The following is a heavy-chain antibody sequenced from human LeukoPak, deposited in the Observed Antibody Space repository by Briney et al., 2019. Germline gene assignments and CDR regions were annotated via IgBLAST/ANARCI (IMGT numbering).Heavy chain of an antibody. CDR3: ARPNYSGSYAPYYYYGMDV. V-gene: IGHV3-30*04. J-gene: IGHJ6*02. CDR2: ISYDGSNK. D-gene: IGHD1-26*01. CDR1: GFTFSSYA. Sequence: GGSLRLSCAASGFTFSSYAMHWVRQAPGKGLEGVAVISYDGSNKYYADSVKGRFTISRDNSKNTLYLQMNSLRAEDTAVYYCARPNYSGSYAPYYYYGMDVWGQGTTVTVSS.